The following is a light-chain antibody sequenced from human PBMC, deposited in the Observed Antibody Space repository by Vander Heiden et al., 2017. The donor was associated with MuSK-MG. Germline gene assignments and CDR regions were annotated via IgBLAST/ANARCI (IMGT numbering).Light chain of an antibody. CDR3: QQDNNWPLT. V-gene: IGKV3-15*01. J-gene: IGKJ5*01. Sequence: EVVMTQSPATLSVSPRERVTLSCRASQPVDRNLAWYQETPGQAPRLVMFRASTRATGLPARFNGDGSGTDFTLTITSPQSEDSAIYYCQQDNNWPLTFGQGTLLEIK. CDR2: RAS. CDR1: QPVDRN.